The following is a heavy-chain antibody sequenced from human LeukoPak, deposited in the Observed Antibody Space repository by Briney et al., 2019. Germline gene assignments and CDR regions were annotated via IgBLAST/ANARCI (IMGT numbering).Heavy chain of an antibody. CDR3: ARVNDYGDSKIDY. D-gene: IGHD4-17*01. CDR2: ICYSGST. V-gene: IGHV4-59*01. Sequence: SKTLSLTCTVSGGSISSYYWSWIRQPPGKGLEWIGYICYSGSTNYNPSLKSRVTISVDTSKNQFSLKLSSVTAADTAVYYCARVNDYGDSKIDYWGQGTLVTVSS. CDR1: GGSISSYY. J-gene: IGHJ4*02.